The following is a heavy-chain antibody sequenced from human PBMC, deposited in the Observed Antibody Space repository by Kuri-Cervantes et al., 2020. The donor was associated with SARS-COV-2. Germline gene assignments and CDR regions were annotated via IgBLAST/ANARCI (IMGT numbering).Heavy chain of an antibody. V-gene: IGHV3-23*01. CDR1: GFTFSIYA. Sequence: GESLKISCAPSGFTFSIYAVNWVRQGPRKGLEWVSGISGSGATTYYADSVKGRFTISRDNSKNTLYLQMDSLRADDTAVYYCVKDYYGSGINWIFDSWGQGALVTVSS. J-gene: IGHJ4*02. CDR3: VKDYYGSGINWIFDS. D-gene: IGHD3-10*01. CDR2: ISGSGATT.